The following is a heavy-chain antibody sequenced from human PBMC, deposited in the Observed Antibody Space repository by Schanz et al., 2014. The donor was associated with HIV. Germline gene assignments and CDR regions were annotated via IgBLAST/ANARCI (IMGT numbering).Heavy chain of an antibody. Sequence: EVQLLESGGGLVKPGGSLRLSCVVSGFTFDAYTMNWVRQAPGKGLEWVSRMDLDGSTTNYADSVKGRFTISRDTAKNSLFLQMNSLRAEDTALYYCTRGRSGRGALFVGMDVWGQGTTVTVSS. D-gene: IGHD6-19*01. V-gene: IGHV3-74*02. CDR1: GFTFDAYT. CDR3: TRGRSGRGALFVGMDV. J-gene: IGHJ6*02. CDR2: MDLDGSTT.